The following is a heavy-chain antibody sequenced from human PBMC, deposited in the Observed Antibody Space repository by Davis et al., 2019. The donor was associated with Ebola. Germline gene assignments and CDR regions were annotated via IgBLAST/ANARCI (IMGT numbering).Heavy chain of an antibody. D-gene: IGHD2/OR15-2a*01. CDR2: VSHSGYT. J-gene: IGHJ5*02. V-gene: IGHV4-34*01. CDR1: GGSFSGYY. Sequence: MPGGSLRLSCAIYGGSFSGYYWSWIRQPPGKGLEWIGEVSHSGYTNYSPSLNSRVTMSVDTSKNQFSLDLDSLTAADTAVYYCARTTKTSISDSGLGYNYFGPWGQGTLVAVSS. CDR3: ARTTKTSISDSGLGYNYFGP.